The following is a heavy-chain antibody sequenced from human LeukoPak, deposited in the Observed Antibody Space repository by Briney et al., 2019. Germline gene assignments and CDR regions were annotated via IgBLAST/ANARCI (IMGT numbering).Heavy chain of an antibody. V-gene: IGHV3-30*18. CDR2: ISYDGSNK. CDR1: GFTFSSYG. D-gene: IGHD2-2*01. J-gene: IGHJ6*02. CDR3: AKDWVDIVVVPAANHYYGMDV. Sequence: PGGSLRLSCAASGFTFSSYGMHWVRQAPGKGLEWVAVISYDGSNKYYADSVKGRFTISRDNSKNTLYLQMNGLRAEDTAVYYCAKDWVDIVVVPAANHYYGMDVWGQGTTVTVSS.